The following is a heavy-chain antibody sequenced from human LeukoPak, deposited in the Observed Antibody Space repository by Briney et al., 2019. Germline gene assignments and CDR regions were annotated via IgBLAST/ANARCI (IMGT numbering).Heavy chain of an antibody. J-gene: IGHJ4*02. V-gene: IGHV3-21*01. CDR2: ISSSSSYI. CDR1: GFTVSSNF. Sequence: GGSLRLSCAASGFTVSSNFMNWVRQAPGKGLEWVSSISSSSSYIYYADSVKGRFTISRDNAKNSLYPQMNSLRAEDTAVYYCARACRRDRGSSSCPDYWGQGTLVTVSS. D-gene: IGHD6-13*01. CDR3: ARACRRDRGSSSCPDY.